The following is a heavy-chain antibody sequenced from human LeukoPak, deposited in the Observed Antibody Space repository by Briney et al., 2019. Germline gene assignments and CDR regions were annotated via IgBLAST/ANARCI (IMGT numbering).Heavy chain of an antibody. CDR2: IYTSGST. Sequence: SETLSLTCTVSGGSISSYYWNRIRQPAGKGLEWIGRIYTSGSTNYNPSLKSRVTMSLHTSKNQFSLKLSSGTAADTAVYYCARDEFLNGFDPWGQGTLVSVSS. D-gene: IGHD3-10*01. V-gene: IGHV4-4*07. J-gene: IGHJ5*02. CDR1: GGSISSYY. CDR3: ARDEFLNGFDP.